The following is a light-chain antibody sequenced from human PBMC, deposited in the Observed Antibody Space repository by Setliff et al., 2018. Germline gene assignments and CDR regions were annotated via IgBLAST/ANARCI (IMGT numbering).Light chain of an antibody. CDR2: EVT. Sequence: QSALTQPASVSGSPGQSITISCTGTSSDIGSYNLVSWYQHHPGKAPKLMIYEVTKRPSGVSNRFSGSKSGNTASLTISWLQAEDETDYYCYSFAGGSTFSVFGGGTKVTVL. V-gene: IGLV2-23*02. J-gene: IGLJ2*01. CDR3: YSFAGGSTFSV. CDR1: SSDIGSYNL.